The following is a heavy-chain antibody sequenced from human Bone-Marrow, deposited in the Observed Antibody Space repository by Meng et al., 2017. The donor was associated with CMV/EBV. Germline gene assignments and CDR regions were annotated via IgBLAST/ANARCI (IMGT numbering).Heavy chain of an antibody. CDR3: ARDPSKVRFLEWLLSSIDY. V-gene: IGHV3-21*01. Sequence: GESLKISCAASGFTFSSYSMNWVRQAPGKGLEWVSSISSSSSYIYYADSVKGRFTISRDNAKNSLYLQMNSLRAEDTAVYFCARDPSKVRFLEWLLSSIDYWGQGTLVTVSS. J-gene: IGHJ4*02. CDR2: ISSSSSYI. D-gene: IGHD3-3*01. CDR1: GFTFSSYS.